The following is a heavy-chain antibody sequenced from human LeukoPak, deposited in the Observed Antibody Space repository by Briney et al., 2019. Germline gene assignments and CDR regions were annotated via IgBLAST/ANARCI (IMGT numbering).Heavy chain of an antibody. V-gene: IGHV3-23*01. CDR3: ARGGSGYYYMDV. CDR1: GFTFSSYS. J-gene: IGHJ6*03. D-gene: IGHD3-10*01. Sequence: GGSLRLSCAASGFTFSSYSMTWVRQAPGKGLEWVSAISGSGGSTYYADSVKGRFTISRDNAKNSLYLQMNSLRAEDTAVYYCARGGSGYYYMDVWGKGTTVTVSS. CDR2: ISGSGGST.